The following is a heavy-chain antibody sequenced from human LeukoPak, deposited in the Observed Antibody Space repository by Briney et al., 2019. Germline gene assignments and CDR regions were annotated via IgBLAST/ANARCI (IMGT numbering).Heavy chain of an antibody. CDR2: INPNSGGT. CDR3: ARAWGYYDSSGYTGLY. Sequence: ASVKVSCKASGYTFTGYYMHWVRQAPGQGLEWMGWINPNSGGTNYAQKFQGRVTMTRDTSISTAYMELSRLRSDDTAVYYCARAWGYYDSSGYTGLYWGQGTLVTVSS. J-gene: IGHJ4*02. CDR1: GYTFTGYY. D-gene: IGHD3-22*01. V-gene: IGHV1-2*02.